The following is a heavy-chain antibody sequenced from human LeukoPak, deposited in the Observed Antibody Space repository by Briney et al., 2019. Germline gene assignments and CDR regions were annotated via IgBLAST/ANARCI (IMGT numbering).Heavy chain of an antibody. D-gene: IGHD6-19*01. V-gene: IGHV1-18*01. CDR2: ISAHNGNT. CDR3: ARDAAAVAGTYYYYYGMDV. J-gene: IGHJ6*02. Sequence: ASVKVSCKASGYTFTSHGISWVRQAPGQGLEWMGWISAHNGNTNYAQKLQGRVTMTTDTSTSTAYMELRSLRSDDTAVYYCARDAAAVAGTYYYYYGMDVWGQGTTVTVSS. CDR1: GYTFTSHG.